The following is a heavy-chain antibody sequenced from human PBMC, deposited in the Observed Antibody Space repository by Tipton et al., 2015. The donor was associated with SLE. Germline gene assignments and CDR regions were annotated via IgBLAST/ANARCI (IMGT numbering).Heavy chain of an antibody. Sequence: GSLRLSCAASGFTVSSNYMSWVHQAPGKGLEWVSVIYSGGSTYYADSVKGRFTISRDNSKNTLYLQMNSLRAEDTAVYYCARDRGSSWFFFDYWGQGTLVTVSS. J-gene: IGHJ4*02. CDR3: ARDRGSSWFFFDY. CDR1: GFTVSSNY. CDR2: IYSGGST. D-gene: IGHD6-13*01. V-gene: IGHV3-66*02.